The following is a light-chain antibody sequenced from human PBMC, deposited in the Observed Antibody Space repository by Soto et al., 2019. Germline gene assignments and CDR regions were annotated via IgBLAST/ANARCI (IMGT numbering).Light chain of an antibody. CDR1: SSDVGGYNY. V-gene: IGLV2-14*01. CDR3: SSYTSSSTLYV. CDR2: EVS. Sequence: LTHPASVSGTPGQSIPISCTGTSSDVGGYNYVSWYQQHPGKAPKLMIYEVSNRPSGVSNRFSGSKSGNTASLSISGLQAEDEADYYCSSYTSSSTLYVFGTGTKVTVL. J-gene: IGLJ1*01.